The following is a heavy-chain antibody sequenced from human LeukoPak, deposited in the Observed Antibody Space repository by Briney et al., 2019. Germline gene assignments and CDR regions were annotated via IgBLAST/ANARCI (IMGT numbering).Heavy chain of an antibody. CDR3: ARGSFDSSGYYVFDY. CDR2: IYNSGNT. D-gene: IGHD3-22*01. CDR1: GASISTNY. V-gene: IGHV4-4*07. Sequence: SETLSLTCSVSGASISTNYWSWIRQPAGKGLEWIGRIYNSGNTNYSPSLESRVTMSADTSKNHFSLRLTSVTTADTAVYYCARGSFDSSGYYVFDYWGQGRLSPSPQ. J-gene: IGHJ4*02.